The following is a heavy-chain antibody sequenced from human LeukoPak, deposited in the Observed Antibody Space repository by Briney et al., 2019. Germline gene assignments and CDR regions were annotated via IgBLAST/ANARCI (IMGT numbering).Heavy chain of an antibody. CDR3: ARDGIAVAGTGPNYYYYYMDV. V-gene: IGHV3-21*01. Sequence: GGSLRLSCAASGITFSSYSMNWVRQAPGKGLDWVSSISSSSSSIYYADSVKGRFTISRDNSKNTLYLQMNSLRAEDTAVYYCARDGIAVAGTGPNYYYYYMDVWGKGTTVTVSS. CDR2: ISSSSSSI. CDR1: GITFSSYS. D-gene: IGHD6-19*01. J-gene: IGHJ6*03.